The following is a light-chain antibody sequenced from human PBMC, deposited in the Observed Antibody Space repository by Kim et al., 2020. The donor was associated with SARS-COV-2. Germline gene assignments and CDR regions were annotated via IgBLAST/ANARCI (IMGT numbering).Light chain of an antibody. CDR1: SSDVGGYNS. V-gene: IGLV2-14*04. CDR3: SSYTTSRTVL. CDR2: DVT. Sequence: GQSINISCTGTSSDVGGYNSVSWFQQEPGKAPKVMIYDVTKRPSGVSNRFSGSKSGNTASLTISGLQTEDEADYYCSSYTTSRTVLFGGGTQLTVL. J-gene: IGLJ2*01.